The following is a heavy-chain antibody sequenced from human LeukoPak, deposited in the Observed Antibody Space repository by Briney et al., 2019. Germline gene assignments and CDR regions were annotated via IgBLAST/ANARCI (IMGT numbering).Heavy chain of an antibody. CDR1: GFMFSSNW. D-gene: IGHD2-21*02. CDR3: ARAYCGGDCYSLGLYY. Sequence: GGSLRLFCAASGFMFSSNWMSWVRLAPGKGLEWVANIKEDGTETYYVDSVKGRFTISRDNAKNSLYLQMNSLRAEDTAVYYCARAYCGGDCYSLGLYYWGQGTLVTVSS. J-gene: IGHJ4*02. V-gene: IGHV3-7*03. CDR2: IKEDGTET.